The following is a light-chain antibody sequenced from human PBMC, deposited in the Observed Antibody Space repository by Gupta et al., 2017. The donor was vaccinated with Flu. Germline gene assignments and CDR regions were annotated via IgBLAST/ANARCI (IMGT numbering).Light chain of an antibody. Sequence: DIPMTQSPSSLSAYVGDRVTISCRASQNIAGYLNWYQHKPGKAPQLLIYSTSSLQSGVPSRFTGSKSETDFTLTISNLQAEDFATYYCQQTYTTPRTFGQGTRVEIK. J-gene: IGKJ1*01. V-gene: IGKV1-39*01. CDR2: STS. CDR1: QNIAGY. CDR3: QQTYTTPRT.